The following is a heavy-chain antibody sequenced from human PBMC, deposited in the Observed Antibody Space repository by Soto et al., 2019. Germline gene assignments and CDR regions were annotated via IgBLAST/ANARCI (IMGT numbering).Heavy chain of an antibody. J-gene: IGHJ4*02. V-gene: IGHV3-48*03. Sequence: EVQVVESGGDLVQPGGSLRLSCAASGFIFSSYEMNWVRQAPGKGLEWISYISASASSTYYADSVKGRFTISRDNAKNSLDLQMDGLRGEDTAVYFCARLAYDSSGYYYDYWGQGTLVTVSS. CDR3: ARLAYDSSGYYYDY. CDR1: GFIFSSYE. CDR2: ISASASST. D-gene: IGHD3-22*01.